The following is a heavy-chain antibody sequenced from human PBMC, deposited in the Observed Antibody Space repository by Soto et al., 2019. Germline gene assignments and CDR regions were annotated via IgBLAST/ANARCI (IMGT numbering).Heavy chain of an antibody. V-gene: IGHV4-34*01. Sequence: ETLSLTCAVYGGSFSGYYWSWIRQPPGKGLEWIGEINHSGSTNYNPSLKSRVTISVDTSKNQFSLKLSSVTAADTAVYYCARRRGDVLLWFGELLQRSYYFDYWGQGTLVTVSS. D-gene: IGHD3-10*01. CDR1: GGSFSGYY. CDR3: ARRRGDVLLWFGELLQRSYYFDY. CDR2: INHSGST. J-gene: IGHJ4*02.